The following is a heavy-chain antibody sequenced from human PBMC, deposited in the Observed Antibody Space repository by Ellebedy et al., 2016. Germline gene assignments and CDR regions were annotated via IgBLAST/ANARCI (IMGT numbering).Heavy chain of an antibody. CDR2: INAYSGNT. CDR1: GYTFTTYG. CDR3: ARASTVTTGDY. J-gene: IGHJ4*02. Sequence: ASVKVSXKASGYTFTTYGISWVRQAPGQGLEWMGWINAYSGNTNSAQKLQGRVTMTTDTSTSTAYMELRSLRSDDTAVYYCARASTVTTGDYWGQGSLVTVSS. D-gene: IGHD4-11*01. V-gene: IGHV1-18*04.